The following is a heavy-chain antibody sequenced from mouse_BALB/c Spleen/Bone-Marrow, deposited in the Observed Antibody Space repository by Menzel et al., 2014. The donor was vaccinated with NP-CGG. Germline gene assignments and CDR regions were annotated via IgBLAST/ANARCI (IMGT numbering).Heavy chain of an antibody. Sequence: VQLQQSGAELVKPGASVKLSCTASGFNIKDTYMHWVKQRPEQCLEWIGRLDPANGNTKYVSMFQLKVTLIADTSSNTAYLQLSSPTSEDTAVYCCARLDLFAYWGQGTLVTVSA. CDR2: LDPANGNT. CDR1: GFNIKDTY. J-gene: IGHJ3*01. V-gene: IGHV14-3*02. CDR3: ARLDLFAY.